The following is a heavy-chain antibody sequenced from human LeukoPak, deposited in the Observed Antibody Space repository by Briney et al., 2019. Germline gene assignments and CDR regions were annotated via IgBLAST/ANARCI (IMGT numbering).Heavy chain of an antibody. CDR1: GFIFSTYA. J-gene: IGHJ4*02. CDR2: IWYDGSNK. D-gene: IGHD4/OR15-4a*01. V-gene: IGHV3-33*01. Sequence: GRSLRLSCATSGFIFSTYAMHWVRQAPGKGLEWVAVIWYDGSNKYYADTVKGRFTISRDNAKNTLYLQMNRLRAEDTAVYYCAREGQTPSIRLYYFDSWGQGTLVTVSS. CDR3: AREGQTPSIRLYYFDS.